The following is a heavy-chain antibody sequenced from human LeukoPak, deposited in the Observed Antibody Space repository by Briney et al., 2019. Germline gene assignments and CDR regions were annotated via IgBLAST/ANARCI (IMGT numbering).Heavy chain of an antibody. J-gene: IGHJ6*03. CDR3: ASRTYSSSSFYSYYMDV. CDR2: INYSGST. Sequence: SETLSLTCAVYGGSFSGYYWSWIRQSPGKGLEWIGEINYSGSTNYNPSLKSRVTISADTSKSQFSLKVRSVTAADTAVYYCASRTYSSSSFYSYYMDVWGKGTAVAVSS. D-gene: IGHD6-6*01. CDR1: GGSFSGYY. V-gene: IGHV4-34*01.